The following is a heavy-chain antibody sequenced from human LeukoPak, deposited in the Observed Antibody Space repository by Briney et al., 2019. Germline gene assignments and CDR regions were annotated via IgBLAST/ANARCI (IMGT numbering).Heavy chain of an antibody. V-gene: IGHV3-11*01. J-gene: IGHJ5*02. Sequence: GGSLRLSCAASRFNFIDYYMTWIRQAPGKGLEWVSSISSSGTTIDYADSVKGRFTISRDNRKKLLYLQMNSLRVKDTAVYYCARQTVGITGVGITGVFDPWGQGALVTVSS. CDR3: ARQTVGITGVGITGVFDP. CDR2: ISSSGTTI. CDR1: RFNFIDYY. D-gene: IGHD3-16*01.